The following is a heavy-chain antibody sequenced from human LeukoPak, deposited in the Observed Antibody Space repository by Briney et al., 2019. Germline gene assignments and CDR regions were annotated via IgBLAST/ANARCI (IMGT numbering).Heavy chain of an antibody. J-gene: IGHJ4*02. CDR1: GYTFTGYY. D-gene: IGHD3-3*01. CDR3: ARVRFWSGYYVDY. Sequence: ASVKVSCKASGYTFTGYYMHWVRQAPGQGLEWMGWINPNSGGTNYAQKFQGGVTMTRDTSISTAYMELSRLRSDDTAVYYCARVRFWSGYYVDYWGQGTLVTVSS. V-gene: IGHV1-2*02. CDR2: INPNSGGT.